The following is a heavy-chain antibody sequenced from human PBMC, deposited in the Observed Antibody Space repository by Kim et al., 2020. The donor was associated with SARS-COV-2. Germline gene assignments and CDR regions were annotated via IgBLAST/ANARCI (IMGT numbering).Heavy chain of an antibody. V-gene: IGHV6-1*01. CDR2: TYYRSKWYN. CDR1: GDSVSSNSAA. Sequence: SQTLSLTCAIPGDSVSSNSAAWNWTRQSPSRGLEWLGRTYYRSKWYNDYAVSVKSRITINPDTSKNQFSLQLNSVTPEDTAVYYCAANWGTRGNWFDPWGQGTLVTVSS. CDR3: AANWGTRGNWFDP. D-gene: IGHD7-27*01. J-gene: IGHJ5*02.